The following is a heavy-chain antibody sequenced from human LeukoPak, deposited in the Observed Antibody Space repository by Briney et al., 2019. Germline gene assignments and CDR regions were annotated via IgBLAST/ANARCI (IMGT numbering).Heavy chain of an antibody. CDR2: ISWNSGSI. CDR1: GFTFDDYA. Sequence: GGSLRLSCAASGFTFDDYAMHWVRQAPGKGLEWVSGISWNSGSIGYADSVKGRFTISRDNAKNSLYLQMNSLRAEDTALYYCAKAITMVRGVHFDYWGQGTLVTVSS. CDR3: AKAITMVRGVHFDY. D-gene: IGHD3-10*01. V-gene: IGHV3-9*01. J-gene: IGHJ4*02.